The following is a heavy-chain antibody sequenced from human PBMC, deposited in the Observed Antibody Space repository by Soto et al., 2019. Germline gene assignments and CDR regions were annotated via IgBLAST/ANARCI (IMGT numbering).Heavy chain of an antibody. CDR2: IIPIFGTA. CDR1: GGTFSSYA. V-gene: IGHV1-69*13. Sequence: SVKVSCKASGGTFSSYAISWVRQAPGQGLEWMGGIIPIFGTANYAQKFQGRVTITADESTSTAYTELSSLRSEDTAVYYCARGSRPYYDFWSGPTPNYYYGMDVWGQGTTVTVSS. CDR3: ARGSRPYYDFWSGPTPNYYYGMDV. D-gene: IGHD3-3*01. J-gene: IGHJ6*02.